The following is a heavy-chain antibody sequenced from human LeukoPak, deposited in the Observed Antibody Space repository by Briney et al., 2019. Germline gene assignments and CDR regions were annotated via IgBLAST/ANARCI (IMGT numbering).Heavy chain of an antibody. D-gene: IGHD1-26*01. CDR3: ARQVYSGTHYFDY. Sequence: SETLSLTCTVSGGSISSYYWGWIRQPPGKGLEWIGTIYYSGSTYYNPSLKSRVTISVDTSKNQFSLRLSSVTAADTAVYYCARQVYSGTHYFDYWGQGTLVTVSS. J-gene: IGHJ4*02. CDR1: GGSISSYY. CDR2: IYYSGST. V-gene: IGHV4-39*01.